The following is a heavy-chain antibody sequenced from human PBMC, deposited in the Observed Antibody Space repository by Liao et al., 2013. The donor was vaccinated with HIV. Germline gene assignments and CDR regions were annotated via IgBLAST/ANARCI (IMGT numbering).Heavy chain of an antibody. CDR2: IYYSGST. CDR3: ARGYDIVYCGGDCYSGAFDI. Sequence: QVQLQESGPGLVKPSETLSLTCTVSGGSISSYYWTWIRQPPGKGLEWIGYIYYSGSTNYNPSLKSRVTISVDTSKNQFSLKLNSVMAADTAVYYCARGYDIVYCGGDCYSGAFDIWGHGTMVTVSS. CDR1: GGSISSYY. V-gene: IGHV4-59*01. J-gene: IGHJ3*02. D-gene: IGHD2-21*01.